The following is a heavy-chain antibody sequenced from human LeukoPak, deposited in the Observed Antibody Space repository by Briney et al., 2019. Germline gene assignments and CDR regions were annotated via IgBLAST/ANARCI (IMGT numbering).Heavy chain of an antibody. J-gene: IGHJ4*02. CDR3: ARDSDQLYYFDY. Sequence: GGSLRLSCAASGFPFDDYGMSWARQAPGKGLEWVSGINWNGGSTGYADSVKGRFTISRDNAKNSLYLQMNSLRAEDTALYYCARDSDQLYYFDYWGQGTLVTVSS. CDR2: INWNGGST. V-gene: IGHV3-20*04. D-gene: IGHD2-2*01. CDR1: GFPFDDYG.